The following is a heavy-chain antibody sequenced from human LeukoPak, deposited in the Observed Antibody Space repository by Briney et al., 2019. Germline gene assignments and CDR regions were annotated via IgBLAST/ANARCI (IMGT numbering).Heavy chain of an antibody. J-gene: IGHJ4*02. CDR2: LSGSGTST. V-gene: IGHV3-23*01. CDR1: GFTFSSYG. CDR3: AKGRAVEVVAALNY. D-gene: IGHD2-15*01. Sequence: GGSLRLSCVASGFTFSSYGMSWVRQAPGKGLEWVSALSGSGTSTFYADSVKGRFTISRDNSENTLYLQMNSLRAEDTAVYYCAKGRAVEVVAALNYWGQGTEVTVSS.